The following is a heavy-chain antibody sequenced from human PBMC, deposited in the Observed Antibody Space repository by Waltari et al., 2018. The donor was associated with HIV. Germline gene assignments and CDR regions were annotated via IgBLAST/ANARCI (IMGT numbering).Heavy chain of an antibody. CDR1: GFSFSRFS. Sequence: EVQLVESGGGLVQPGGSLRLSCAASGFSFSRFSLNWVRQAPGKGLEWVSYISSGSSTIHYAYSVKGRFTISRDNAKNSLFLQMNSLRDEDTAVYYCARNPLQITILVSLYYFDYWGQGTLVTVSS. V-gene: IGHV3-48*02. J-gene: IGHJ4*02. CDR2: ISSGSSTI. D-gene: IGHD3-3*01. CDR3: ARNPLQITILVSLYYFDY.